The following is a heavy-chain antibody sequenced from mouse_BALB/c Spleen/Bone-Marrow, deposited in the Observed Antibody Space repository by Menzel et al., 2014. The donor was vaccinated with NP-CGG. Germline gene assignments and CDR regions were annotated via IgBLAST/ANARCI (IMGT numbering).Heavy chain of an antibody. V-gene: IGHV4-1*02. CDR1: GFGFSRYW. D-gene: IGHD1-1*01. CDR3: ARRGLLRSQGFAY. J-gene: IGHJ3*01. Sequence: EVKLVESGGGLVQPGGSLKLSCAASGFGFSRYWMSWVRQAPGKGIEWIGEINPDSSTINYTPSLKDKFLISRDNAKNTLFLQMSKVRSEDTALYYFARRGLLRSQGFAYWGQGTLVTVSA. CDR2: INPDSSTI.